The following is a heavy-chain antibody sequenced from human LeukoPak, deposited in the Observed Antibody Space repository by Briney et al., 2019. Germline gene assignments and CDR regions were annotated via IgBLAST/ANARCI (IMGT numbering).Heavy chain of an antibody. D-gene: IGHD1-26*01. CDR2: IYPGDSDT. CDR1: GYSFSSYW. V-gene: IGHV5-51*01. Sequence: GESLKISCKGSGYSFSSYWIGWVRQMPGKGLEWMGIIYPGDSDTRYSPSFQGQVTISADKSISTAYLQWSSLKASDTAIYYCARLSLEIVGAAFHYYFDYWGQGTLVTVSS. J-gene: IGHJ4*02. CDR3: ARLSLEIVGAAFHYYFDY.